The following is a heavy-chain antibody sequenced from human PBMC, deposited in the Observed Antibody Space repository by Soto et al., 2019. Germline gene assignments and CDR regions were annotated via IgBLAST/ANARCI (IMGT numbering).Heavy chain of an antibody. CDR1: GGSISSVGYS. D-gene: IGHD6-6*01. Sequence: PSETLSLTCAVSGGSISSVGYSWNWIRQPPGKGLEWIGYIYHSGSTYYSPSLKSRVTISVDRSTTQFTLKLSSVTAADTAVYYCASSSTAAPLNYWGQGALVTV. CDR3: ASSSTAAPLNY. J-gene: IGHJ4*02. V-gene: IGHV4-30-2*01. CDR2: IYHSGST.